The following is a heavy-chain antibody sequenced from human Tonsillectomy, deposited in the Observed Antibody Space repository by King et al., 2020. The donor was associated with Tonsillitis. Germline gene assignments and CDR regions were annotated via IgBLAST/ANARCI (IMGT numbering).Heavy chain of an antibody. CDR1: GFTFSSYA. Sequence: QLVQSGGDLVEPGGSPRLSCAASGFTFSSYAMHWVRQAPGKGLEWVSYISTSSSIIFYADSVKGRFTISRDNAKNSLYLQMNSLRAEDTAVYYCASQSSVMDDHWGQGTLVTVSS. CDR2: ISTSSSII. D-gene: IGHD2-8*01. CDR3: ASQSSVMDDH. V-gene: IGHV3-48*01. J-gene: IGHJ4*02.